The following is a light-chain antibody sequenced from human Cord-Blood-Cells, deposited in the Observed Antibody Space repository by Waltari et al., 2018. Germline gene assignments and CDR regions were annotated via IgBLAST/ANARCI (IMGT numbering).Light chain of an antibody. V-gene: IGKV1-5*01. Sequence: DIQMTQSPSTLSASVGDRVTITCRASQSISSWLAWYQQKPGKAPKLLIYDASSLESGIPSRFSCSGSGTEFTLTICSLHPDDFATYYCQQYNSYSVYTFGQGTKLEIK. CDR3: QQYNSYSVYT. CDR1: QSISSW. J-gene: IGKJ2*01. CDR2: DAS.